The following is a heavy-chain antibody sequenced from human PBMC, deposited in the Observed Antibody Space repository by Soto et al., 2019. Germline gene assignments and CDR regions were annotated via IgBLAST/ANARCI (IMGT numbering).Heavy chain of an antibody. CDR3: ASIPGCPPLRCFEN. J-gene: IGHJ4*02. D-gene: IGHD3-10*01. V-gene: IGHV3-21*01. CDR1: GFTFSSYS. CDR2: TSSSGNYI. Sequence: EVQLVESGGGLVKPGGSLRLSCTASGFTFSSYSMNWVRQAPGKGLEWVSSTSSSGNYIYYADSVMGRFTIARDNAKNSLYPQMSSLSVEDRAVYFCASIPGCPPLRCFENWCQGALVTVSS.